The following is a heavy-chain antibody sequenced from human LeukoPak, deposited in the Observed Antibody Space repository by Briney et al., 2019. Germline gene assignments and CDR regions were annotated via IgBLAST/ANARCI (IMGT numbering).Heavy chain of an antibody. CDR1: GFTFSSYS. Sequence: PGGSLRLSCAASGFTFSSYSMNWVRQAPGKGLEWVSSISSSSSYIYYADSVKGRFTISRDNAKNSLYLQMNSLRAEDTAVYYCARGGRLPFQGAFDIWGQGTMVTVSS. V-gene: IGHV3-21*01. J-gene: IGHJ3*02. CDR2: ISSSSSYI. D-gene: IGHD2/OR15-2a*01. CDR3: ARGGRLPFQGAFDI.